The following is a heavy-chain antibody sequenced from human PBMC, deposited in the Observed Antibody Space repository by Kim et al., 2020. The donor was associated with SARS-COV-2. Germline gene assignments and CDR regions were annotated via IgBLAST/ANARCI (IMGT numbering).Heavy chain of an antibody. CDR1: GFTFIGYA. V-gene: IGHV3-23*01. J-gene: IGHJ4*02. CDR2: ITGSGAST. CDR3: AKRTPNYFDH. Sequence: GGSLRLSCAASGFTFIGYAISWVRQAPGKGLEWVATITGSGASTYYADSLEGRFTISRDNSKNTVYLQMSSLRADDTAVYYCAKRTPNYFDHWGQGTRVTVS.